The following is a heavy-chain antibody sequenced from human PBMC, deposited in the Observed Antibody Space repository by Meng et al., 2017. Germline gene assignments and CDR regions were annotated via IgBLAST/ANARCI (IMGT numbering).Heavy chain of an antibody. CDR2: IIPIFATA. CDR1: GGTFSSHA. Sequence: LVPSGAAVKKPGASVKASCKASGGTFSSHAISLVRQAPGQGLEWTGGIIPIFATANYAQKFQGRFTITADESTSTAYMELSSLRSEDTAVYYCAKEVDNWFDPWGQGTLVTVSS. J-gene: IGHJ5*02. D-gene: IGHD2-15*01. V-gene: IGHV1-69*01. CDR3: AKEVDNWFDP.